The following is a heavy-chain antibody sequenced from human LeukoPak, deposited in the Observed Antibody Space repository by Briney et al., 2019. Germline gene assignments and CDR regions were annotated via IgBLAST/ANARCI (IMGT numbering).Heavy chain of an antibody. CDR2: IYYSGST. Sequence: TSETLSLTCTVSGGSISSSSYYWGWIRQPPGKGLEWIGSIYYSGSTYYKPSLKSRDTISVDTSKSQHSLKLSSVTAADTAVYYCARHALREGWFDPWDQGTLVAVSS. J-gene: IGHJ5*02. CDR1: GGSISSSSYY. CDR3: ARHALREGWFDP. V-gene: IGHV4-39*01.